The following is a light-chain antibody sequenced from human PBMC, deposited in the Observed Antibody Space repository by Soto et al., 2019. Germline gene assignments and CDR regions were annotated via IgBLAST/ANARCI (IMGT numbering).Light chain of an antibody. V-gene: IGKV3-15*01. Sequence: EIVLTQSPGTLSLSPGERATLSCRASQSVSSSYLAWYQQIPGQAPRLLIHGAPTGAIGVPARFSGSGSGTEFTLTISSLQSEDSAIYYCHQYKNWPWTFGQGTKVDIK. J-gene: IGKJ1*01. CDR1: QSVSSSY. CDR2: GAP. CDR3: HQYKNWPWT.